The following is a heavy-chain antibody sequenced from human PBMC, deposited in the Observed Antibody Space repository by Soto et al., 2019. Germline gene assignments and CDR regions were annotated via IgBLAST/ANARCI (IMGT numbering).Heavy chain of an antibody. CDR3: ARSSVAGTWGYYFDY. J-gene: IGHJ4*02. D-gene: IGHD6-19*01. CDR1: GFIFTNYA. V-gene: IGHV3-30-3*01. CDR2: ISYDGNHE. Sequence: QVHLVEAGGGVVQPGRSLRLSCAASGFIFTNYAMHWVRQAPGKGLEWVAVISYDGNHEYYADSVRGRFSISRDNFKNTLYLQMDSLRADDTALYYCARSSVAGTWGYYFDYWRQGALVTVSS.